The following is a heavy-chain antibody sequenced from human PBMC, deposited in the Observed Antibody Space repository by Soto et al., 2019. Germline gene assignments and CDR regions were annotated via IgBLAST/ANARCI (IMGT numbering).Heavy chain of an antibody. CDR1: GFTFSSYA. CDR2: ISYDGSNK. V-gene: IGHV3-30*04. Sequence: QVQLVESGGGVVQPGRSLRLSCAASGFTFSSYAMHWVRQAPGKGLEWVAVISYDGSNKYYGDSVKGRFTISRDNSKNTLYLQVNSLRAEDTAVYYCAKDRVQLGVGEVDFWGQGTLVTVSS. CDR3: AKDRVQLGVGEVDF. D-gene: IGHD3-16*01. J-gene: IGHJ4*02.